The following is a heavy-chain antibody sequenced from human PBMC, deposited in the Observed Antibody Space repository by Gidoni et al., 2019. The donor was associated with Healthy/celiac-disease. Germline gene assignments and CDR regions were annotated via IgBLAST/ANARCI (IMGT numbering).Heavy chain of an antibody. Sequence: QVQLVQSGAEVKKHGSSAKVSCKASGGTFSSSAISRVRQAPGQGLEWMGGIIPIFGTANYAQKCQGRVTITADDSPSTAYMELSSLRSEDTAVYYCARRQGGLLYGRAYYYYYGMDVWGQGTTVTVSS. J-gene: IGHJ6*02. V-gene: IGHV1-69*01. CDR3: ARRQGGLLYGRAYYYYYGMDV. CDR1: GGTFSSSA. D-gene: IGHD3-10*01. CDR2: IIPIFGTA.